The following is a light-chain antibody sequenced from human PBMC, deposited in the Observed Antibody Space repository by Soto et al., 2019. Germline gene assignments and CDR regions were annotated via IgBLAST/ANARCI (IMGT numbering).Light chain of an antibody. CDR3: QKYSENWT. V-gene: IGKV1-5*03. J-gene: IGKJ1*01. CDR2: KAS. Sequence: DIQMTQSPSTLSASVGDRVTITCRASQSISNWLAWYQQKPGTAPNLLIYKASTLQSGAPSRFTGSGSGKKFTLTISSLKPDDSPTYYSQKYSENWTFGKGTKV. CDR1: QSISNW.